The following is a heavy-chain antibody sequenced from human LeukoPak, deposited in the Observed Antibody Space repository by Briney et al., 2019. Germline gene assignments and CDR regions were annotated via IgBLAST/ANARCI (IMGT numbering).Heavy chain of an antibody. Sequence: VASVKVSCKASGGTFSSYAISWVRQAPGQGLEWMGIINPSGGSATYAQKSQGRVTMTRDTSTSTVYMEVRSLRSEDTAVYYCARSSFYGSGYYFDYWGQGTLVTVSS. CDR2: INPSGGSA. CDR3: ARSSFYGSGYYFDY. V-gene: IGHV1-46*01. D-gene: IGHD3-10*01. CDR1: GGTFSSYA. J-gene: IGHJ4*02.